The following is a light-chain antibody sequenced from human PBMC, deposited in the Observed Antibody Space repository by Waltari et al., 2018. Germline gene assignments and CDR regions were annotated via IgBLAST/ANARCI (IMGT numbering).Light chain of an antibody. Sequence: IVMTQSPLSLPVTPGEPASISCRSSQSLLHSSGYNFLDWYLQKPGQSPQLLIYLGSNRASGVPERFSGSGSGTDFILKISRVEAEDVGIYYCMQALQAPRTFGQGTKLEIK. CDR1: QSLLHSSGYNF. CDR3: MQALQAPRT. V-gene: IGKV2-28*01. CDR2: LGS. J-gene: IGKJ2*01.